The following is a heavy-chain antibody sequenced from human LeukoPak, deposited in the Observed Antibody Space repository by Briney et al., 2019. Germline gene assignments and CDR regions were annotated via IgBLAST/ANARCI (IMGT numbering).Heavy chain of an antibody. D-gene: IGHD6-13*01. Sequence: ASVKVSCKTSGYAFTAYSISWVRQATGQGLEWMGWMNPNSGNTGYAQKFQGRVTMTRNTSISTAYMELSSLRSEDTAVYYCARGLGIAAAVPGDAFDIWGQGTMVTVSS. CDR3: ARGLGIAAAVPGDAFDI. CDR2: MNPNSGNT. J-gene: IGHJ3*02. CDR1: GYAFTAYS. V-gene: IGHV1-8*01.